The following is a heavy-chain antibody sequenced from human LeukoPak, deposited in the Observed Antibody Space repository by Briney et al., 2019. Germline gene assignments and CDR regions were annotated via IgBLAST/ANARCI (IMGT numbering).Heavy chain of an antibody. CDR3: AKEGSGSYYGGQFRLHYYFDY. D-gene: IGHD1-26*01. CDR1: GGTFSSHA. V-gene: IGHV1-69*06. Sequence: GASVKVSCKTSGGTFSSHAINWVRQAPGHGLEWMGGINPIFATTNHAQKFQGRVTITANKSTRTAYMELSSLRAEDTAVYYFAKEGSGSYYGGQFRLHYYFDYWGQATLVTVSS. CDR2: INPIFATT. J-gene: IGHJ4*02.